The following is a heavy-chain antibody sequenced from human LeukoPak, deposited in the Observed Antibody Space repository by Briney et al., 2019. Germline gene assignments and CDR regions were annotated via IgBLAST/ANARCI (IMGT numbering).Heavy chain of an antibody. CDR3: ARGPTYYYGSGSTGDY. CDR1: GYTFTSYG. Sequence: GASVKVSCKASGYTFTSYGIIWVRQAPGQGLEWMGWISAYNGNTNYAQKLQGRVTMTTDTSTSTAYMELRSLRSDDTAVYYCARGPTYYYGSGSTGDYWGQGTLVTVSS. V-gene: IGHV1-18*01. D-gene: IGHD3-10*01. J-gene: IGHJ4*02. CDR2: ISAYNGNT.